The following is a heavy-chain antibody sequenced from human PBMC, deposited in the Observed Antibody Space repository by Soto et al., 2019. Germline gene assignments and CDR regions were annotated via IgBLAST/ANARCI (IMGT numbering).Heavy chain of an antibody. Sequence: EVQLVESGGGLVKPGGSLRLSCAASGFTFSSYSMNWVRQAPGKGLEWVSSISSSSSYIYYADSVKGRFTISRDNAKNSLYLQMNSLRAEDTAVYYCAKYAPRGYCSGTSCYPGWGQGTLVTVSS. J-gene: IGHJ4*02. V-gene: IGHV3-21*01. CDR1: GFTFSSYS. D-gene: IGHD2-2*01. CDR2: ISSSSSYI. CDR3: AKYAPRGYCSGTSCYPG.